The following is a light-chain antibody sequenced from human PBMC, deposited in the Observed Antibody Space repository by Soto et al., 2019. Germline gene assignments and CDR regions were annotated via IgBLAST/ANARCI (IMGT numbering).Light chain of an antibody. V-gene: IGKV3-11*01. J-gene: IGKJ3*01. CDR2: DAS. CDR1: QSISIY. CDR3: QQRSNWPGT. Sequence: EIVLTQSPGTLSLSPGERATLSCRASQSISIYLAWYQQKPGQAPMLLIYDASNRATGIPARFSGSGSGTDFTLTISSLEPEDFAVYYCQQRSNWPGTFGPGTKVDIK.